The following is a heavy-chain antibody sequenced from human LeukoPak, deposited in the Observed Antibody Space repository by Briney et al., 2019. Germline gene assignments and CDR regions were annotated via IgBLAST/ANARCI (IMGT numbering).Heavy chain of an antibody. CDR3: ARHDSFIPY. D-gene: IGHD5-18*01. J-gene: IGHJ4*02. Sequence: PGGSLRLSCVASGFMFSDFAMSWVRQAPGKGLEWVSGIGDSGRGTYYRDSVKGRCIISRDNSKKTVYLQLNNLRVEDTALYFCARHDSFIPYWGRGMLVTVSS. V-gene: IGHV3-23*01. CDR2: IGDSGRGT. CDR1: GFMFSDFA.